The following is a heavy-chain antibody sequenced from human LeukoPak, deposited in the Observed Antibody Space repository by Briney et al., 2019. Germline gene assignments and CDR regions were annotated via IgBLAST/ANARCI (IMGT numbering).Heavy chain of an antibody. CDR1: GFIFSSYG. V-gene: IGHV3-23*01. CDR2: ISGSADIT. CDR3: AKDVGGYSYGNQIDY. J-gene: IGHJ4*02. Sequence: GGSLRLSCAASGFIFSSYGMNWVRRAPGKGLEWVSGISGSADITYYADSVKGRFTISRDNSKNTLYLQMNSLRAEDTAVYYCAKDVGGYSYGNQIDYWGQGTLVTVSS. D-gene: IGHD5-18*01.